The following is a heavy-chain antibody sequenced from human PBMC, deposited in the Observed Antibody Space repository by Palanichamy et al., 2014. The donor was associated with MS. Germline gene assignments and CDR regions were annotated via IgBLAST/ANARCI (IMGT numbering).Heavy chain of an antibody. D-gene: IGHD2-15*01. CDR2: IFRGGFT. V-gene: IGHV3-53*01. CDR1: GFSVSDNY. Sequence: EVQLVESGGGLMQPGESLRLSCAAPGFSVSDNYMTWVRQAPGKGLEWVSVIFRGGFTYYADSVKGRFTISRDNSKNTVNLQMNSLSPEDTAVYYCATRDCSGGSCYSGGMDFWGQGSLVTVSS. CDR3: ATRDCSGGSCYSGGMDF. J-gene: IGHJ4*02.